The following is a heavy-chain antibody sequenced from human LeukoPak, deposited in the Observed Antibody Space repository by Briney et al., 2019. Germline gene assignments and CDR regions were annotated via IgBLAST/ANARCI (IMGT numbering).Heavy chain of an antibody. CDR3: AKLVTHFDY. J-gene: IGHJ4*02. Sequence: GGSLRLSCAASGFTFSSYAMSWVRQAPGKGLEWVSSISGSGGNTYYADSVKGRLTISRDNSKHTLYMQMNTLRAEDTAVYYCAKLVTHFDYWGQGTLVTVSS. D-gene: IGHD4-23*01. CDR1: GFTFSSYA. CDR2: ISGSGGNT. V-gene: IGHV3-23*01.